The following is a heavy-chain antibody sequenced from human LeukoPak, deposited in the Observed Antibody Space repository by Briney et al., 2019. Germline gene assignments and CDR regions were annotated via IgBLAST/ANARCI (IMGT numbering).Heavy chain of an antibody. J-gene: IGHJ4*02. CDR1: GFTFSSYW. Sequence: TPGGSLRLSCAASGFTFSSYWMSWVRQAPGKGLEWVSSVSVSSTYIYYADSVKGRFTISRDNAKNSLYLQMNSLRAEDTAVYYCAKDSNSYYFDHWGQGTLATVSS. V-gene: IGHV3-21*01. CDR2: VSVSSTYI. D-gene: IGHD4-11*01. CDR3: AKDSNSYYFDH.